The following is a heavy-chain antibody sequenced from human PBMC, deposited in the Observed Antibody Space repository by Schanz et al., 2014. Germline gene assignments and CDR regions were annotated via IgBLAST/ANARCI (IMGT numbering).Heavy chain of an antibody. Sequence: EVQLVESGGGLVQPGGSLRLSCGGSGFTFSKYWMSWVRQAPGKGLEWVANIKQDGSEKYYVDAVKGRFTISRDNAKNSLYLLMNSLRAEDTAVYYCARGTDWNLHYWGQGALVTVSS. CDR2: IKQDGSEK. CDR3: ARGTDWNLHY. D-gene: IGHD1-1*01. V-gene: IGHV3-7*04. J-gene: IGHJ4*02. CDR1: GFTFSKYW.